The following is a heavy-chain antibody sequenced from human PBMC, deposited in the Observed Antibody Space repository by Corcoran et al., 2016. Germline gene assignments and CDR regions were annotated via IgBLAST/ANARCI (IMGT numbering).Heavy chain of an antibody. D-gene: IGHD5-18*01. CDR2: IIPIFGTA. CDR1: GGTFSSYA. V-gene: IGHV1-69*01. J-gene: IGHJ4*02. Sequence: QVQLVQSGAEVKKPGSSVKVSCKASGGTFSSYAISWVRQAPAQGLAWMGGIIPIFGTANYAQKFQGRVTITADESTSTAYMELSSLSYEDTAVYYCARVNVDTAMVNWYFDYWGQGTLVTVSA. CDR3: ARVNVDTAMVNWYFDY.